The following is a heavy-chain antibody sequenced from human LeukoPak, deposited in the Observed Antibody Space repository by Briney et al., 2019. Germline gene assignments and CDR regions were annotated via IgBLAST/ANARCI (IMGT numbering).Heavy chain of an antibody. J-gene: IGHJ4*02. CDR3: AREKGKTYYDILTYDY. D-gene: IGHD3-9*01. CDR2: IYTSGST. CDR1: GGSISSGSYY. V-gene: IGHV4-61*02. Sequence: SSETLSLTCTVSGGSISSGSYYWSWIRQPAGKGLEWIGRIYTSGSTNYNPSLKSRVTISVDTSKNQFSLKLSSVTAADTAVYYCAREKGKTYYDILTYDYWGQGTLVTVSS.